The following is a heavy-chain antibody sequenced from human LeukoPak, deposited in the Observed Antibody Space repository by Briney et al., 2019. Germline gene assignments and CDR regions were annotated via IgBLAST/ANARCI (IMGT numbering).Heavy chain of an antibody. V-gene: IGHV4-34*01. CDR1: GGSFSGYY. J-gene: IGHJ6*03. CDR2: INHSGST. CDR3: ARDWQNIVLVPVLYYYYYMDV. D-gene: IGHD2-2*01. Sequence: SETLSLTCAVYGGSFSGYYWSWIRQPPGKGLEWIGEINHSGSTNYNPPLKSRVTISVDTPKNQFSLKLSSVTAADTAVYYCARDWQNIVLVPVLYYYYYMDVWGKGTTVTVSS.